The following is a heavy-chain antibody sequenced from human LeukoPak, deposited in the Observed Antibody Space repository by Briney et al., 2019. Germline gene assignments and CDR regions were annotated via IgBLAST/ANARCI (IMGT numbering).Heavy chain of an antibody. CDR3: AGGHDTTGYFAF. V-gene: IGHV7-4-1*02. CDR2: IDTNTGNP. D-gene: IGHD3-22*01. Sequence: VASVKVSCKASGYNFTNYTVNWVRQAPGQGLEWMGWIDTNTGNPTCVQGYTGRFVFSSDTSVSTTYLQINSLKAEDTAVYYCAGGHDTTGYFAFWGQGTLVTVSS. CDR1: GYNFTNYT. J-gene: IGHJ4*02.